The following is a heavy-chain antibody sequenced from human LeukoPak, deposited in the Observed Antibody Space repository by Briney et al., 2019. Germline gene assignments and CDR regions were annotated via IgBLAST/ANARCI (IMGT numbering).Heavy chain of an antibody. CDR3: ARGYYYDSSGAQMGEWTGLH. J-gene: IGHJ4*02. CDR2: ISPYNGKT. D-gene: IGHD3-22*01. Sequence: ASVKVSCKASGYTFTSYGVNLVRQAPGQGLEWMGWISPYNGKTKYGQKFHGRVTLTTDTSTSTAYMEVTSLTSDDTAVYFCARGYYYDSSGAQMGEWTGLHWGQGTLVTVSS. CDR1: GYTFTSYG. V-gene: IGHV1-18*01.